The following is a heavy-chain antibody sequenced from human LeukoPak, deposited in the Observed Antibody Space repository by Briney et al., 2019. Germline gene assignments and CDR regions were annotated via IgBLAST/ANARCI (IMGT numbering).Heavy chain of an antibody. V-gene: IGHV4-34*01. CDR1: GGSFSGYY. J-gene: IGHJ4*02. D-gene: IGHD1-1*01. CDR2: INHSGST. Sequence: KPSETLSLTCAVYGGSFSGYYWSWIRQPPGKVLEWIGEINHSGSTNYNPSLKSRVTISVDTSKNQFSLKLSSVTAADTAVYYCATLSLTTPGNFDYWGQGTLVTVSS. CDR3: ATLSLTTPGNFDY.